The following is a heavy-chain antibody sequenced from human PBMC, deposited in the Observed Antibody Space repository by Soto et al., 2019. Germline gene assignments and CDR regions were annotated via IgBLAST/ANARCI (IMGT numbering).Heavy chain of an antibody. CDR3: ARDRTYQYYDFWSGYGGGWFDP. CDR2: ISAYNGNT. J-gene: IGHJ5*02. CDR1: GYTFTSYG. D-gene: IGHD3-3*01. Sequence: QVQLVQSGADVKKPGASVKVSCKASGYTFTSYGISWVRQAPGQGLEWMGWISAYNGNTNYAQKLQGRVTMTTDTSTSTAYMELRSLRSDDTAVYYCARDRTYQYYDFWSGYGGGWFDPWGQGTLVTVSS. V-gene: IGHV1-18*04.